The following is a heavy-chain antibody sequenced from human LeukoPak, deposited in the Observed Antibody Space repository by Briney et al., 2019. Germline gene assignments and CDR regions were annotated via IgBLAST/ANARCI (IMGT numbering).Heavy chain of an antibody. CDR1: GFTFSTYA. J-gene: IGHJ4*02. CDR2: ISGSGGTT. CDR3: AKSIGGVVVVAADY. D-gene: IGHD2-15*01. V-gene: IGHV3-23*01. Sequence: GGSLRLSCAASGFTFSTYAMTWVRQAPGGGLEWVSVISGSGGTTYYADSVKGRFTLSRDNSKNTVFLQMNSLRAEDTAVYYCAKSIGGVVVVAADYWGQGTLVTVSS.